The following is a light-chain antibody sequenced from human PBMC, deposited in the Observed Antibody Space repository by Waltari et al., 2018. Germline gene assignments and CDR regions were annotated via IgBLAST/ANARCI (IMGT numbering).Light chain of an antibody. J-gene: IGKJ1*01. CDR3: QQAYSTPWT. V-gene: IGKV1-39*01. Sequence: DIQMTQSPSSLSASVGDRGTITCRASQSISSHLNWYQQKPGKAPKFLIYAASSVQSGDPSRFSGSGSGADFTLTISSLQPEDFATYYCQQAYSTPWTFGQGTKVEIK. CDR2: AAS. CDR1: QSISSH.